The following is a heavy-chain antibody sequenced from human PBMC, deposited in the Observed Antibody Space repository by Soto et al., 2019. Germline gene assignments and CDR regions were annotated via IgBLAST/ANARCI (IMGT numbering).Heavy chain of an antibody. D-gene: IGHD1-26*01. J-gene: IGHJ4*02. CDR3: ARVVRWELARLGSYYFDY. Sequence: SPTLSLPCPVSGGSISSYYWSWIRQPPGKGLEWIGYIFYSGSTNYNPSLKSRVTISVDTSKNQFSLRLSSVTASDTAVYYCARVVRWELARLGSYYFDYWGQGALVTVSS. CDR1: GGSISSYY. CDR2: IFYSGST. V-gene: IGHV4-59*01.